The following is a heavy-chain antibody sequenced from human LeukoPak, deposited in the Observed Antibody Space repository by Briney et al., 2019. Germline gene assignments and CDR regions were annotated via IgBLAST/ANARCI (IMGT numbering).Heavy chain of an antibody. D-gene: IGHD3-22*01. CDR1: GFTFSSYG. J-gene: IGHJ3*02. CDR2: ISYDGSNK. CDR3: AKLPTMIVVVMRSDAFDI. V-gene: IGHV3-30-3*02. Sequence: PGGSLRLSCAASGFTFSSYGMHWVRQAPGKGLEWVAVISYDGSNKYYADSVKGRFTISRDNSKNTLYLQMNSLRAEDTAVYYCAKLPTMIVVVMRSDAFDIWGQGTMVTVSS.